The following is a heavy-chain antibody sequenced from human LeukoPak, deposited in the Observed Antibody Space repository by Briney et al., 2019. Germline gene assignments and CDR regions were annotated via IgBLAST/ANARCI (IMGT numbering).Heavy chain of an antibody. Sequence: QSGGSLRLSCAASGFTFSSYAMSWVRQAPGKGLEWVSAISGSGGSTYYADSVKGRFTISRDNSKNTLYLQMNSLRAEDTAVYYCAKLFNDFWSGYRSLLFGMDVWGQGTTVNVSS. J-gene: IGHJ6*02. D-gene: IGHD3-3*01. CDR3: AKLFNDFWSGYRSLLFGMDV. V-gene: IGHV3-23*01. CDR1: GFTFSSYA. CDR2: ISGSGGST.